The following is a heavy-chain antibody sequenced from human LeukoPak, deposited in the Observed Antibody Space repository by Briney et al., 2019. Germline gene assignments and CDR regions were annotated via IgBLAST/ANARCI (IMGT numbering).Heavy chain of an antibody. CDR1: GGSISSYY. CDR2: IYYSGSI. Sequence: PSETLSLTCTVSGGSISSYYWSWIRQPPGKGLEWIGYIYYSGSINYNPSLKSRVTISVDTSKNQFSLKLSSVTAADTAVYYCAKGYSYGVLHYWYFDLWGRGTLVTVSS. CDR3: AKGYSYGVLHYWYFDL. J-gene: IGHJ2*01. D-gene: IGHD5-18*01. V-gene: IGHV4-59*01.